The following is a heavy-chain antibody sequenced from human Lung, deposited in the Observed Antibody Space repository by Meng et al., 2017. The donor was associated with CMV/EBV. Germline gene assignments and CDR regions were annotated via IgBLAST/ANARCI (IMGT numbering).Heavy chain of an antibody. CDR1: GFTFSGDA. CDR2: ISGSGIST. D-gene: IGHD2-15*01. Sequence: GESLKISCAASGFTFSGDAMSWVRQAPGKGLEWVSSISGSGISTYYADSVKGRFTISRDNSENTLYLQMHSLRAEDTAFYFCAHGLWSALVDYFDYWGQGTLVTVSS. V-gene: IGHV3-23*01. CDR3: AHGLWSALVDYFDY. J-gene: IGHJ4*02.